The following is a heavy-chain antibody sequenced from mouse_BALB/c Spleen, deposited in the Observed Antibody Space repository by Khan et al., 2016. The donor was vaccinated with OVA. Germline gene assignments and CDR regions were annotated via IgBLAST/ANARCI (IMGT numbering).Heavy chain of an antibody. CDR1: GYTFTSYD. CDR3: AREGLRGVAMDY. CDR2: IYPGDDST. Sequence: LRESGPELVKPGALVKISCKASGYTFTSYDINWVKQRPGQGLEWIGWIYPGDDSTNYNEKFKGKATLTADRSSSTVYMQLSSLPSENSAVYFWAREGLRGVAMDYWGQGTSVTVSS. J-gene: IGHJ4*01. V-gene: IGHV1S33*01. D-gene: IGHD2-4*01.